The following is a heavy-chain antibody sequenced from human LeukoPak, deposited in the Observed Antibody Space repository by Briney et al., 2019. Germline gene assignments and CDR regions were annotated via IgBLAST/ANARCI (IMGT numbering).Heavy chain of an antibody. V-gene: IGHV3-23*01. J-gene: IGHJ4*02. CDR1: GFTFSNYD. CDR2: IDGSGSKT. D-gene: IGHD5-12*01. Sequence: PGGSLRLSCAASGFTFSNYDMIWVRQAPGKGLGWVSAIDGSGSKTYYADSVKGRFTISRDNSKNTLYLQMNSLRDTAVYYCAKGRVATPFDYWGQGTLVTVSS. CDR3: AKGRVATPFDY.